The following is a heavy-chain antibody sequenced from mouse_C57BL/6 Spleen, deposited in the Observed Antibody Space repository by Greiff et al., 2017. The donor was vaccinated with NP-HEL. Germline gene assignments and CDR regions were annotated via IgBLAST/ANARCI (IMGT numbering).Heavy chain of an antibody. J-gene: IGHJ4*01. CDR1: GYTFTSYG. CDR3: ARRYYSSSSYYAMDY. Sequence: QVQLQQSGAELARPGASVKLSCKASGYTFTSYGISWVKQRTGQGLEWIGEIYPRSGNTYYNEKFKGKATLTADKSSSTAYMELRSLTSEDSAVYFCARRYYSSSSYYAMDYWGQGTSVTVSS. D-gene: IGHD1-1*01. V-gene: IGHV1-81*01. CDR2: IYPRSGNT.